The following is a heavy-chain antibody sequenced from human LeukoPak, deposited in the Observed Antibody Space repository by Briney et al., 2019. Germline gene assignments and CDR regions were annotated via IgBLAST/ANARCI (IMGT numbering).Heavy chain of an antibody. J-gene: IGHJ1*01. V-gene: IGHV3-30*02. D-gene: IGHD3-22*01. CDR1: GFTFSSYG. CDR3: AKDYFDSSGSSFAEYFQQ. Sequence: GGSLRLSCAASGFTFSSYGMHWVRQAPGKGLEWVAFIRYDGSNKYYADSVKGRFTISRDNSKNTLYLQMNSLRDEETAVYFCAKDYFDSSGSSFAEYFQQWGGGTLLTVYS. CDR2: IRYDGSNK.